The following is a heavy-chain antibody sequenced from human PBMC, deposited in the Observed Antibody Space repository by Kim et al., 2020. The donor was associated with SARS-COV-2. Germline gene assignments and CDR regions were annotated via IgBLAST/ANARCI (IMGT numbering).Heavy chain of an antibody. CDR3: AKDMEP. J-gene: IGHJ5*02. V-gene: IGHV3-23*01. Sequence: GSGGSTYYADSVKGRFTISRHNSKNTLYLQMNSLRAEDTAVYYCAKDMEPWGQGTLVTVSS. D-gene: IGHD1-1*01. CDR2: GSGGST.